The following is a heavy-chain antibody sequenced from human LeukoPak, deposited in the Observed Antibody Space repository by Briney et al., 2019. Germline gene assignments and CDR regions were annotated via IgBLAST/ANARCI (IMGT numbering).Heavy chain of an antibody. CDR2: IYTSGST. J-gene: IGHJ3*02. Sequence: SETLSLTCTVSGGSISSYYWSWIRQPAGKGLEWIGRIYTSGSTNYNPSLKSRVTVSVDTSKNHFSLKLSSVTAADTAVYYCARLPIVVVPSTSFDIWGQGIMVTVSS. V-gene: IGHV4-4*07. CDR1: GGSISSYY. CDR3: ARLPIVVVPSTSFDI. D-gene: IGHD2-2*01.